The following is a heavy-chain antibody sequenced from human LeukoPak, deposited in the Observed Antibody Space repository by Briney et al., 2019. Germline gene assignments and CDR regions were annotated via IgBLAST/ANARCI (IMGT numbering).Heavy chain of an antibody. Sequence: SETLSLTCTISGGSISTHYWTWIRQPPGKGLEWIGYVLYSGITNYSPSLRSRITISVDTSQNQFSLSLRSVTAADTAVYYCARDLTTVTKGFDIWGQGTMVTVSS. CDR2: VLYSGIT. CDR1: GGSISTHY. V-gene: IGHV4-59*11. D-gene: IGHD4-17*01. J-gene: IGHJ3*02. CDR3: ARDLTTVTKGFDI.